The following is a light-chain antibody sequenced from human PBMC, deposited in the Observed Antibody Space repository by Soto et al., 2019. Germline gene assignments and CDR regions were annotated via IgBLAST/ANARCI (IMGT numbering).Light chain of an antibody. J-gene: IGKJ5*01. V-gene: IGKV1-39*01. Sequence: DIQMTQSPSAQSASVGDTVTITCRASQNIRSHLNWYQQKPGKAPELLIYSASRLQSGVPSRFGGSGSGKNFTLTISDLQPEDFATYYCHQSYTTPPITFGLGTRLEIK. CDR2: SAS. CDR1: QNIRSH. CDR3: HQSYTTPPIT.